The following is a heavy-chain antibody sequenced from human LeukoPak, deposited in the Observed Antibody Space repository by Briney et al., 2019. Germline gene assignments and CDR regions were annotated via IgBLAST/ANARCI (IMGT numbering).Heavy chain of an antibody. CDR2: ISSSISYI. CDR1: GFTFSSYS. CDR3: ARDAHYDFWSGYYSTWPLGY. V-gene: IGHV3-21*01. Sequence: PGGSLRLSCAASGFTFSSYSINWVRQAPGKGLEWVSSISSSISYIYYADSVKGRFTISRDNAKNSLYLQINSLRAEDTAVYYCARDAHYDFWSGYYSTWPLGYWGQGTLVTVSS. D-gene: IGHD3-3*01. J-gene: IGHJ4*02.